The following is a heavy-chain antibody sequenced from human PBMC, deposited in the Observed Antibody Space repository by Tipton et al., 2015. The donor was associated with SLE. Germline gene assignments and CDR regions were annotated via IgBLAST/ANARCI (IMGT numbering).Heavy chain of an antibody. CDR2: FHSSGIL. J-gene: IGHJ6*02. CDR1: GGSINSYY. D-gene: IGHD2-2*02. V-gene: IGHV4-4*07. Sequence: TLSLTCTVSGGSINSYYWTWVRQPAGKGLEWIGHFHSSGILNYNPSLKSRVTMSGDTSKNQFSLKLSSVIAADTAVYFCARDGKPGIPYKYYAMDVWGQGSTVTVSS. CDR3: ARDGKPGIPYKYYAMDV.